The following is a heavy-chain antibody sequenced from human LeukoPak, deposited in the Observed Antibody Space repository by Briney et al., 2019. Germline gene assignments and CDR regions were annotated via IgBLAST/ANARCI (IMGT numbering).Heavy chain of an antibody. V-gene: IGHV4-39*01. J-gene: IGHJ4*02. CDR2: IYYSGST. Sequence: PSETLSLTCTVSGGSISSSSYYWGWIRQPPGKGLEWIGSIYYSGSTYYNPSLKSRVTISVDTSKNQFSLKLSSVTAADTAVYYCARRGGEYSSSQDFDYWGQGTLVTVSS. CDR3: ARRGGEYSSSQDFDY. D-gene: IGHD6-6*01. CDR1: GGSISSSSYY.